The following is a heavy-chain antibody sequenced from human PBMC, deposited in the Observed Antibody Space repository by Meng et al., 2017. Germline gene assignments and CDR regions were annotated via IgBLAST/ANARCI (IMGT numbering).Heavy chain of an antibody. J-gene: IGHJ3*02. CDR1: GGSFSGYY. D-gene: IGHD3-10*02. Sequence: SETLSLTCAVYGGSFSGYYWSWIRQPPGKGLEWIGEINHSGSTNYNPSLKSRVTISVDTSKNQFSLKLSSVTAADTAVYYCARGGLGSGSHGAFDIWGQGKMVTVSS. V-gene: IGHV4-34*01. CDR3: ARGGLGSGSHGAFDI. CDR2: INHSGST.